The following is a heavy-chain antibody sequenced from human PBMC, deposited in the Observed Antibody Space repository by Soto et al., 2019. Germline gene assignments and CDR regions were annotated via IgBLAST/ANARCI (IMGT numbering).Heavy chain of an antibody. CDR1: GGSFSGYY. CDR2: INHSGST. CDR3: ARGDVVVPAGSHDAFGI. V-gene: IGHV4-34*01. Sequence: QVQLQQWGAGLLKPSETLSLTCAVYGGSFSGYYWSWIRQPPGKGLEWMGEINHSGSTNYNPSLKSRVTISVDTTKNQFSLKLSSVTAADTAVYYCARGDVVVPAGSHDAFGIWGQGTMVTVSS. D-gene: IGHD2-2*01. J-gene: IGHJ3*02.